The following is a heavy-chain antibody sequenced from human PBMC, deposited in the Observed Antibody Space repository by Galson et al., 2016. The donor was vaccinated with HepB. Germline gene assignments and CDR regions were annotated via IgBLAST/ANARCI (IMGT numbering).Heavy chain of an antibody. D-gene: IGHD2-21*02. V-gene: IGHV3-74*01. CDR3: ARDLGGDGGY. CDR1: GFNFNTFW. CDR2: IDTDGRIT. Sequence: SLRLSCAASGFNFNTFWMHWVRQVPGNGLVWVSRIDTDGRITNYADSVRGRVTISRDNTKNTLCLQMNSLRAEDTAVYYCARDLGGDGGYWGQGTLVTVSS. J-gene: IGHJ4*02.